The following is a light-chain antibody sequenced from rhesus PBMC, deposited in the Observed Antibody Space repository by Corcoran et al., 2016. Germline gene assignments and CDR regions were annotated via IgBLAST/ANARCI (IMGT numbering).Light chain of an antibody. J-gene: IGLJ1*01. V-gene: IGLV2-32*02. CDR3: SSFAGSNTYS. Sequence: QAALTQPRSVSGSPGQSVTISCTGTSSDNGGYNYVAWYQQHPGPAPKLMIYEVSKRPSGVSDRFSGSKSGNTASLPISGLRAEDAADYYCSSFAGSNTYSFGAGTRLTVL. CDR2: EVS. CDR1: SSDNGGYNY.